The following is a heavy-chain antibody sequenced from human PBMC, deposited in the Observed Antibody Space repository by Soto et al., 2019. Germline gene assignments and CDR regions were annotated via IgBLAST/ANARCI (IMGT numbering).Heavy chain of an antibody. CDR3: AKVRGSAAGTFGYSDY. J-gene: IGHJ4*02. D-gene: IGHD6-13*01. CDR1: GFTSDDYS. V-gene: IGHV3-9*02. Sequence: GGSLRLSCAASGFTSDDYSMHWARQAPGKGLEWVSGISWNSGSIGYADSVKGRFTISRDNAKNSLYLQMNSLRAEDTALYYCAKVRGSAAGTFGYSDYRGQGTLVPVSS. CDR2: ISWNSGSI.